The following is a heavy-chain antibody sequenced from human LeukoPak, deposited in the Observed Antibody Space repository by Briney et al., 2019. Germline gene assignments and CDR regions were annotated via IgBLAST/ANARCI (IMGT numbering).Heavy chain of an antibody. CDR1: GGSISSYY. V-gene: IGHV4-59*01. CDR2: IYYSGST. Sequence: SETLPLTCTVSGGSISSYYWSWIRQPPGKGLEWIGYIYYSGSTNYNPSLKSRVTISVDTSKNQFSLKLSSVTAADTAVYYCAREASPAEGYGMDVWGKGTTVTVSS. D-gene: IGHD5-12*01. J-gene: IGHJ6*04. CDR3: AREASPAEGYGMDV.